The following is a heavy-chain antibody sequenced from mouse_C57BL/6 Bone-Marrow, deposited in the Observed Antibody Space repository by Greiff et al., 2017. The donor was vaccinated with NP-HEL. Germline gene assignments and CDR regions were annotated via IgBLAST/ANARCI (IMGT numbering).Heavy chain of an antibody. Sequence: EVMLVESGGGLVQSGRSLRLSCATSGFTFSDFYMEWVRQAPGKGLEWIGASRNKANDYTTEYSASVKGRFIVSRDTSQSILYLQMNALRAEDTAIYYCARGYGSLYWYFDVWGTGTTVTVSS. CDR3: ARGYGSLYWYFDV. CDR1: GFTFSDFY. CDR2: SRNKANDYTT. V-gene: IGHV7-1*01. D-gene: IGHD1-1*01. J-gene: IGHJ1*03.